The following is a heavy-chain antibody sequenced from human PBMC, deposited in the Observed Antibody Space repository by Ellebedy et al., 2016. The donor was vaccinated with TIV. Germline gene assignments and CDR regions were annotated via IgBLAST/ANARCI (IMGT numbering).Heavy chain of an antibody. J-gene: IGHJ5*02. CDR2: IKSDGSST. CDR3: ARGRARVGASGPNWFDP. V-gene: IGHV3-74*01. D-gene: IGHD6-13*01. CDR1: GFTFSSYW. Sequence: GESLKISCAASGFTFSSYWMHWVRQAPGKGPVWVSRIKSDGSSTSYVDSVKGRFTISRDNAKNTLYLQMNSLRDEDTAVYYCARGRARVGASGPNWFDPWGQGTLVTVS.